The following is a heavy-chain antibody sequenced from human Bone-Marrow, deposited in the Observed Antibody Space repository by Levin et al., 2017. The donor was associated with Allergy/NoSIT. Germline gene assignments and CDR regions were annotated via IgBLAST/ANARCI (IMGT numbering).Heavy chain of an antibody. D-gene: IGHD1/OR15-1a*01. CDR3: VRSQSITGTEDLKVMDV. CDR2: ISSASSYK. Sequence: GASVKVSCAASGFIFSTYSLHWVRQPPGKGLEWVSSISSASSYKYYADSVKGRFTISRDNAKNSLYLQMNSLRAEDTAVYYCVRSQSITGTEDLKVMDVWGQGTTVTVSS. CDR1: GFIFSTYS. V-gene: IGHV3-21*01. J-gene: IGHJ6*02.